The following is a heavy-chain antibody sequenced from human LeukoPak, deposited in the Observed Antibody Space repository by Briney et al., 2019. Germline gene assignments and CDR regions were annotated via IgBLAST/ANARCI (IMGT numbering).Heavy chain of an antibody. Sequence: ASVKVSCKASGGTFSSYAISWVRQAPGQGLEWMGRIIPIFGTANYAQKFQGRVTITADESTSTAYMELSSLRSEDTAVYYCARASAGDYGNYGMDVWGQGTTVTVSS. CDR3: ARASAGDYGNYGMDV. CDR2: IIPIFGTA. CDR1: GGTFSSYA. D-gene: IGHD4-17*01. V-gene: IGHV1-69*13. J-gene: IGHJ6*02.